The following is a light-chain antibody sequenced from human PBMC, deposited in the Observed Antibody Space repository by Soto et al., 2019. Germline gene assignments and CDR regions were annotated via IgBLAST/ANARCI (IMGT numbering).Light chain of an antibody. CDR3: LQHNSYPLT. Sequence: DIPMTQSPSSLSASVGDRVTITCRASQGIRNALDWYQQKPGKAPKRLIYAASSLQSGVPSRFSAGGSGTEFTLSIHSLQPEDFATYYCLQHNSYPLTFGGGTKVEIK. J-gene: IGKJ4*01. V-gene: IGKV1-17*01. CDR1: QGIRNA. CDR2: AAS.